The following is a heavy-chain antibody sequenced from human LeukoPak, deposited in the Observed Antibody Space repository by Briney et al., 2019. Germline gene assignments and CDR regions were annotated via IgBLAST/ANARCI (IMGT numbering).Heavy chain of an antibody. Sequence: ASVKVSCKASGGTLSSYAISWVRQAPGQGLEWMGRIIPILGIANYAQKFQGRVTITADKSTSTAYMELSSLRSEDTAVYYCAREGRENAIDYWGQGTLVTVSS. CDR3: AREGRENAIDY. D-gene: IGHD1-1*01. CDR2: IIPILGIA. CDR1: GGTLSSYA. V-gene: IGHV1-69*04. J-gene: IGHJ4*02.